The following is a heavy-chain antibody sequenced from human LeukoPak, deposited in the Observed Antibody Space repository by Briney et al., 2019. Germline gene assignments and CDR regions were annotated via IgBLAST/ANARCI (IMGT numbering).Heavy chain of an antibody. CDR1: GFTFSSYA. Sequence: GGSLRLSCAASGFTFSSYAMSWVRQAPGKGLEWVSAISGSGGSTYYADSEKGRFTISRDNSKNTLYLQMNSLRAEDTAVYYCAKGGRDDIVVVPAAIRNWFDPWGQGTLVTVSS. V-gene: IGHV3-23*01. CDR2: ISGSGGST. D-gene: IGHD2-2*01. CDR3: AKGGRDDIVVVPAAIRNWFDP. J-gene: IGHJ5*02.